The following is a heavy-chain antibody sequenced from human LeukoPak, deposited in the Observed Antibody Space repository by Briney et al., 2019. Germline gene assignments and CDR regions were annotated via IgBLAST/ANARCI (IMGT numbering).Heavy chain of an antibody. J-gene: IGHJ4*02. Sequence: GSLRLSCAASGFTFSSYWMSWVRQAPGKGLEWIGEINHSGSTNYNPSLKSRVTISVDTSKNQFSLKLSSVTAADTAVYYCAREGLYYYGSGSYYNLLDYWGQGTLVTASS. CDR3: AREGLYYYGSGSYYNLLDY. CDR2: INHSGST. CDR1: GFTFSSYW. D-gene: IGHD3-10*01. V-gene: IGHV4-34*01.